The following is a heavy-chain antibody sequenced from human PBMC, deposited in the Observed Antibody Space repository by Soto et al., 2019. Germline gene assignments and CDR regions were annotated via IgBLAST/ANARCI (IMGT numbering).Heavy chain of an antibody. D-gene: IGHD3-3*01. V-gene: IGHV1-46*01. CDR2: INPSGGST. J-gene: IGHJ4*02. CDR3: ARDREMAIFGVVTTFDY. Sequence: ASVKVSCKASGYTFTSYYMHWVRQAPGQGLEWMGIINPSGGSTSYAQKFQGRVTMTRGTSTSTVYMELSSLRSEDTAVYYCARDREMAIFGVVTTFDYCGQGTLVTVS. CDR1: GYTFTSYY.